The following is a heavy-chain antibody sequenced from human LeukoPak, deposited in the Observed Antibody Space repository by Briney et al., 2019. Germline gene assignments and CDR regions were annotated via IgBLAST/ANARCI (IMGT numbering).Heavy chain of an antibody. V-gene: IGHV3-20*04. CDR2: INWNGGST. D-gene: IGHD6-13*01. CDR1: GFTFDDYG. Sequence: PGGSLRLSCAASGFTFDDYGMSWVRQAPGKGLEWVSGINWNGGSTGYADSVKGRFTISRDNAKNPLYLQMNSLRAEDTALYYCASSSWSTYYFDYWGRGTLVTVSS. CDR3: ASSSWSTYYFDY. J-gene: IGHJ4*02.